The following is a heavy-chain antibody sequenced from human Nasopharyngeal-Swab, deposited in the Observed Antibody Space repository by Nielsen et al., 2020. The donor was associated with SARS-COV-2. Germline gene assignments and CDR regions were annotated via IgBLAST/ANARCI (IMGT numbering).Heavy chain of an antibody. Sequence: WIRQPPGKGPEWVSYISSSSSTIYYADSVKGRFTISRDNAKNSLYLQMNSLRAEDTAVYYCARALHIYYYDSSDYFGDAFDIWGQGTMVTVSS. CDR3: ARALHIYYYDSSDYFGDAFDI. CDR2: ISSSSSTI. D-gene: IGHD3-22*01. V-gene: IGHV3-48*01. J-gene: IGHJ3*02.